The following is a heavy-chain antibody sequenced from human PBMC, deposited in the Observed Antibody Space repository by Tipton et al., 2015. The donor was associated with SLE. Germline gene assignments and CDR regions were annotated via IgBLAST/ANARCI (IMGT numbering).Heavy chain of an antibody. D-gene: IGHD4-17*01. CDR2: IYYSGST. J-gene: IGHJ5*02. CDR1: GGSVSSGSYY. Sequence: LRLSCTVSGGSVSSGSYYWSWIRQPPGKGLEWIGYIYYSGSTNYNPSLKSRVTISVDTSKNQFSLKLSSVTAADTAVYYCARSASHYGDYPWGQGTLVTVSS. V-gene: IGHV4-61*01. CDR3: ARSASHYGDYP.